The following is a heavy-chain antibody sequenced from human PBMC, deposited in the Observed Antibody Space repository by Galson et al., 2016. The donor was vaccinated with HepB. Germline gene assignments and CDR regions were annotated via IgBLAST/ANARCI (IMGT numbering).Heavy chain of an antibody. V-gene: IGHV3-9*01. CDR2: TSWNSGSI. J-gene: IGHJ3*02. D-gene: IGHD6-13*01. CDR3: ARGRGSNWRDAFDI. CDR1: GFTFDDYA. Sequence: SLRLSCAASGFTFDDYAMHWVRQAPGKGLEWVSGTSWNSGSIGYADSVKGRFTISRDNDKNSLHLQMNILRAVDTALYYCARGRGSNWRDAFDIWGQGTMVTVSS.